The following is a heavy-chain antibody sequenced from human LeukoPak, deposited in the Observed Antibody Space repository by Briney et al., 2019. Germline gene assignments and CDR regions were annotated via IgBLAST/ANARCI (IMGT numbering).Heavy chain of an antibody. J-gene: IGHJ4*02. CDR3: ASQTIDYDSSGYFDY. CDR2: IYYSGST. D-gene: IGHD3-22*01. V-gene: IGHV4-59*08. CDR1: GESISGFY. Sequence: SETLSLTCTVSGESISGFYWNWIRQPPGKGLEWIGYIYYSGSTNYNPSLKSRVTISVDTSKNQFSLKLSSVTAADTAVYYCASQTIDYDSSGYFDYWGQGTLVTVSS.